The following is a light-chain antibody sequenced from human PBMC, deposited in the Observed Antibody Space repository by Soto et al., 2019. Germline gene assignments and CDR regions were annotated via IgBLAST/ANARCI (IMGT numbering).Light chain of an antibody. V-gene: IGLV1-44*01. J-gene: IGLJ3*02. CDR1: SSNIGSNT. CDR3: AAWHDSLDGWV. CDR2: SNN. Sequence: QSVLTQPPSASGTPGQRVTISCSGSSSNIGSNTVNWYQQLPGTAPKPLIYSNNQRPSGVPDRFSGSKSGTSASLAISGLQSEDEADYFCAAWHDSLDGWVFGGGTKLTVL.